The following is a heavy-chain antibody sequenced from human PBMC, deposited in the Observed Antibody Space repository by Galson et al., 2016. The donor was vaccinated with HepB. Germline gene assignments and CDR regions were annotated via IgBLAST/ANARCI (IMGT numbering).Heavy chain of an antibody. CDR2: ISRSGDST. V-gene: IGHV3-23*01. CDR3: VQGSTAPAV. Sequence: LRLSFAASGFTFRNYGMTWVRQAPGKGLEVVSSISRSGDSTDYADSVKGRFTISRDNSKNTLSLQMNSLTADDTAIYYCVQGSTAPAVWGKGTTVTVSS. CDR1: GFTFRNYG. D-gene: IGHD3-10*01. J-gene: IGHJ6*04.